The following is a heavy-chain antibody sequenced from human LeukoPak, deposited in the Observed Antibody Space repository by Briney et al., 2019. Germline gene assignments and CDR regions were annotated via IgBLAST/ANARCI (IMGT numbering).Heavy chain of an antibody. Sequence: PSETLSLTCAVSGGSIDIGGYSWSWIRQPPGKGLEWIGSIHHSGSTSYTPSLKSRVTISIDRSKDQFSLRLTSVTAADTAVYYCARFDASGEEWFDPWGQGTLVIVSS. CDR1: GGSIDIGGYS. D-gene: IGHD5-12*01. CDR3: ARFDASGEEWFDP. J-gene: IGHJ5*02. V-gene: IGHV4-30-2*01. CDR2: IHHSGST.